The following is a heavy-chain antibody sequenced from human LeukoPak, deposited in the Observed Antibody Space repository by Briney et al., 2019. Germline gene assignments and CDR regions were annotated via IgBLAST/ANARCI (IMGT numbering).Heavy chain of an antibody. Sequence: ASVKVSCKASGYTFTGYYIHWVRQAPGQGLEWMGWINPNSGGTNYAQKFQGRVTMTRDTSIDTACMELRRLRSDDTAVYYCAREVAARHGVIDYWGQGTLVTVSS. V-gene: IGHV1-2*02. D-gene: IGHD6-6*01. CDR3: AREVAARHGVIDY. CDR1: GYTFTGYY. J-gene: IGHJ4*02. CDR2: INPNSGGT.